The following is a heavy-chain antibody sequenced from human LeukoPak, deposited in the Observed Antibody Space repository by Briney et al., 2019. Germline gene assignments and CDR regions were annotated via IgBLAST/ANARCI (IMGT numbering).Heavy chain of an antibody. CDR3: AAWTAADY. Sequence: PGGSLRLSCVVYGIPFSDFYMNWIRQAPGKGLEWISYVSSSRAYTDYAEFVKGRFSISRDNAKGARYLEMSDLRVEDTAVYYCAAWTAADYWGQGTLVIVSS. D-gene: IGHD6-13*01. V-gene: IGHV3-11*03. CDR1: GIPFSDFY. J-gene: IGHJ4*02. CDR2: VSSSRAYT.